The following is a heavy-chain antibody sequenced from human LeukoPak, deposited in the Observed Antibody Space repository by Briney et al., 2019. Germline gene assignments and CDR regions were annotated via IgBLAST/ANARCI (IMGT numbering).Heavy chain of an antibody. CDR3: AKEIIAVAGPGDY. Sequence: GGSLRLSCAAPGFTFSSYGTRWVRQAPGKGLEWVAFIRYDGSNKYYADSVKGRFTISRDNSKNTLYLQMNSLRAEDTAVYYCAKEIIAVAGPGDYWGQGTLVTVSS. V-gene: IGHV3-30*02. CDR2: IRYDGSNK. D-gene: IGHD6-19*01. J-gene: IGHJ4*02. CDR1: GFTFSSYG.